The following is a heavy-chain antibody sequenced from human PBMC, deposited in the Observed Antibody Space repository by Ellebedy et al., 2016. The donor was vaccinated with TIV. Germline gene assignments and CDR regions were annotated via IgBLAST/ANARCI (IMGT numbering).Heavy chain of an antibody. CDR3: ASRRDGYNYFDY. J-gene: IGHJ4*02. CDR2: IYSGGDT. V-gene: IGHV3-53*01. D-gene: IGHD5-24*01. CDR1: GFTVSSKY. Sequence: GESLKISCAASGFTVSSKYMSWVRQAPGKGLEWVSVIYSGGDTYYADSVKGRFTISRDNSKNTLYLQMNSLRTEETAVYYCASRRDGYNYFDYWGQGTLVTVS.